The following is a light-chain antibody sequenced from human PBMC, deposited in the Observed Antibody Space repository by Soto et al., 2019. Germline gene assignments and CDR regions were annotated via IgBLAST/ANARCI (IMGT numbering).Light chain of an antibody. CDR3: QSYNHWTSIT. Sequence: IVMTQSPATLSVSPGERAILSCSASQSIRTNVAWYQQRPGQAPRLLIYGASTRATDIPARFSGSGSGTDSTLAISSRQSEDFAISYCQSYNHWTSITFGQGTRLE. CDR1: QSIRTN. CDR2: GAS. J-gene: IGKJ5*01. V-gene: IGKV3-15*01.